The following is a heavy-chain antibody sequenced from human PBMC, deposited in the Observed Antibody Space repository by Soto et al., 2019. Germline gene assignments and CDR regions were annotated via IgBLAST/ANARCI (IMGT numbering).Heavy chain of an antibody. CDR1: GYTFTSYD. J-gene: IGHJ6*02. V-gene: IGHV1-8*01. Sequence: ASVKVSCKASGYTFTSYDINWVRQATGQGLEWMGWVNPNSGNTGYAQKFQGRVTMTRNTSISTAYMELSSLRSEDTAVYYCAVPSRSWRNYYYYYGMDVSGQGTTVTVS. CDR3: AVPSRSWRNYYYYYGMDV. D-gene: IGHD6-13*01. CDR2: VNPNSGNT.